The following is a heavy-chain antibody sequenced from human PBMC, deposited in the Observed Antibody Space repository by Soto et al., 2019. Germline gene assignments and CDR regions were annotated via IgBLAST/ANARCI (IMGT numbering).Heavy chain of an antibody. CDR2: ISAYNGNT. CDR1: GYTFTRYG. Sequence: AASVKVSCKASGYTFTRYGISWVRQAPGQGLEWMGWISAYNGNTNYAQKLQGRVTMTTDTSTSTAYMELRSLRSDDTAVYYCARDSRRHYDFWSGYLMDVWGQGTTVTVSS. V-gene: IGHV1-18*04. J-gene: IGHJ6*02. CDR3: ARDSRRHYDFWSGYLMDV. D-gene: IGHD3-3*01.